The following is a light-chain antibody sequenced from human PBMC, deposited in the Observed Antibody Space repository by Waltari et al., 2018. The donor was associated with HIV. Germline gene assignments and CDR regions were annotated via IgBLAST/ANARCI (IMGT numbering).Light chain of an antibody. CDR2: GNR. CDR1: SSNIGAGYD. V-gene: IGLV1-40*01. J-gene: IGLJ3*02. CDR3: QSYDSDLSGWV. Sequence: QSVLTQPPSVSGAPGQRVTISCTGSSSNIGAGYDVHWYQQFPGSAPKLLIYGNRHRPAGIPDRVSVSKSGASASLAVTGLQADEEADYYCQSYDSDLSGWVFGGGTKLTV.